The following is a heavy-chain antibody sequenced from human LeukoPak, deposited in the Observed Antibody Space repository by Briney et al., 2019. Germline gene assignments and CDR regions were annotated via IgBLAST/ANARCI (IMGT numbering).Heavy chain of an antibody. V-gene: IGHV7-4-1*02. Sequence: EASVKVSCKASGYTFITYTMNWVRQAPGQGLEWMGWINTNTGNPTYAQGFTGRFVFSLDTSVSTAYLQISSLEAEDTAVYYCASWDCSSTSCYGEVYWGQGTLVTVSS. J-gene: IGHJ4*02. CDR1: GYTFITYT. CDR3: ASWDCSSTSCYGEVY. CDR2: INTNTGNP. D-gene: IGHD2-2*01.